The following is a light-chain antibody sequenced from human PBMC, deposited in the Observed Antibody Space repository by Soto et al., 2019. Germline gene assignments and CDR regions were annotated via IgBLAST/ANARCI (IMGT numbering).Light chain of an antibody. Sequence: EIVLTQSPGTLSLSPGERATLSCRASQSVSSRYLVWYQQKPGQAPRVLIYGASSRATGIPDRFSGSGSGTDFTLTISRLEPEDFAVYYCQQYDSSPHTFGQGTKLEIK. J-gene: IGKJ2*01. CDR1: QSVSSRY. CDR2: GAS. V-gene: IGKV3-20*01. CDR3: QQYDSSPHT.